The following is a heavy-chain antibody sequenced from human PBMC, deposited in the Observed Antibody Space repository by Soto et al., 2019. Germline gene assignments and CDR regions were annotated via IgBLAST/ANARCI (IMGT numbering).Heavy chain of an antibody. CDR1: GGSIISEGYY. CDR2: IYYSGTT. V-gene: IGHV4-31*03. J-gene: IGHJ4*02. CDR3: ARGRGYSYGPYYFDY. Sequence: SETLSLTCTVSGGSIISEGYYWSWFRQLPGKGLEWIGDIYYSGTTYHNPSLRSRLTISGDASKNQFSLKLSSVTAADTALYYCARGRGYSYGPYYFDYWGQGTLVTVSS. D-gene: IGHD5-18*01.